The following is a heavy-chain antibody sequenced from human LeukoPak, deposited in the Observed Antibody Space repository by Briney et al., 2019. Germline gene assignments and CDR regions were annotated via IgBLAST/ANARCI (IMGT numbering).Heavy chain of an antibody. CDR2: INAGNGNT. CDR3: ARDKGHSSGWSYFDY. D-gene: IGHD6-19*01. V-gene: IGHV1-3*01. J-gene: IGHJ4*02. CDR1: GYTFTSYA. Sequence: ASVKVSCKASGYTFTSYAMHWVRQAPGQRLEWMGWINAGNGNTKYSQKFQGRVTITRDTSASTAYMELSSLRSEDTAVYYCARDKGHSSGWSYFDYWGQGTLVTVSS.